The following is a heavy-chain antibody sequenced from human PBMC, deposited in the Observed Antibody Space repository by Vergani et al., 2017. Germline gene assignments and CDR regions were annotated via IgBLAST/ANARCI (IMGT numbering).Heavy chain of an antibody. D-gene: IGHD5-18*01. CDR1: GGSISSYY. CDR3: ARAYSYGHTSYYYYMDV. CDR2: IYYSGST. J-gene: IGHJ6*03. V-gene: IGHV4-59*01. Sequence: QVQLQESGPGLVKPSETLSLTCTVSGGSISSYYWSWIRQPPGKGLEWIGYIYYSGSTNYNPSLKSRVTISVDTSKNQFSLKLSSVTAADTAVYYCARAYSYGHTSYYYYMDVWGKGTTVTVSS.